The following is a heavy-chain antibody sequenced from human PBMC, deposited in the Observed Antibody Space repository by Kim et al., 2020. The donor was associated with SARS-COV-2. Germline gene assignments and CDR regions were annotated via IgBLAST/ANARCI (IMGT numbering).Heavy chain of an antibody. V-gene: IGHV7-4-1*02. CDR2: INTNTGNP. CDR3: AREANWNRLRYWFDP. CDR1: GYTFTSYA. J-gene: IGHJ5*02. D-gene: IGHD1-20*01. Sequence: ASVKVSCKASGYTFTSYAMNWVRQAPGQGLEWMGWINTNTGNPTYAQGFTGRFVFSLDTSVSTAYLQISSLKAEDTAVYYCAREANWNRLRYWFDPWGQGTLVTVSS.